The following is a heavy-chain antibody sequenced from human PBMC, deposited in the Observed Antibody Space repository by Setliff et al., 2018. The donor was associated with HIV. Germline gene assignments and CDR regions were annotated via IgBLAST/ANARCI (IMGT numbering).Heavy chain of an antibody. CDR2: VFYSGSA. V-gene: IGHV4-59*01. Sequence: SETLSLTCSVSGGSTSGYYWNWIRQSPGKGLEWIGCVFYSGSANYSPSLKSRVTISADTSKNQFSLKLSSVTAADTAMYYCARAKGYCNDDGCFSNFDYWGQGTLVTVSS. CDR3: ARAKGYCNDDGCFSNFDY. D-gene: IGHD2-15*01. CDR1: GGSTSGYY. J-gene: IGHJ4*02.